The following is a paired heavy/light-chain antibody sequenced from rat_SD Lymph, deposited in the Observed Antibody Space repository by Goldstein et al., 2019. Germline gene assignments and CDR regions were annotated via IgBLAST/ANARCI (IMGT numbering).Heavy chain of an antibody. CDR2: ISSSSGT. CDR3: ARLYYGYNPFDY. D-gene: IGHD1-9*01. J-gene: IGHJ2*01. V-gene: IGHV5-62*01. Sequence: VQLVESGGGLVQPGKSLKLSCSASGFTFSSYGMHWIRQAPGKGLDWVAYISSSSGTVYADAVKGRFTISRDNAKNTLYLQLNSLKSEDTAIYYCARLYYGYNPFDYWGQGVMVTVSS. CDR1: GFTFSSYG.
Light chain of an antibody. CDR1: QNINKY. V-gene: IGKV22S6*01. Sequence: DIQMTQSPSFLSASVGDRVTINCKASQNINKYLNWYQQKLGEAPKRLIYNTNNLQTGIPSRFSGSGSGTDYTLTISSLQPEDFATYFCLQHNSLWTFGGGTKLELK. CDR2: NTN. CDR3: LQHNSLWT. J-gene: IGKJ1*01.